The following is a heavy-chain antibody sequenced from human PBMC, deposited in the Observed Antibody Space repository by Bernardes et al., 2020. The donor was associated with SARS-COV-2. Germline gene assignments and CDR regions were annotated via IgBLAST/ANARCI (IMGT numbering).Heavy chain of an antibody. J-gene: IGHJ4*02. CDR2: IYYSGDT. D-gene: IGHD2-2*01. V-gene: IGHV4-59*08. CDR1: GGSIRSSY. Sequence: SETLSITCTISGGSIRSSYWGWIRQTPEPGLQWIGYIYYSGDTTYNPSLKSRVVISVDTSKNQFSLSLASVTAADTAVYYCARHGCASTSCPFDHWGRGTLVTVSS. CDR3: ARHGCASTSCPFDH.